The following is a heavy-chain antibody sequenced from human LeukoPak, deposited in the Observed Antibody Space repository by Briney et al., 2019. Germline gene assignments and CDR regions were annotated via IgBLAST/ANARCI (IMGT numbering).Heavy chain of an antibody. D-gene: IGHD1-26*01. CDR3: ARDSSGSYVRNYYYMDV. J-gene: IGHJ6*03. CDR2: IYYSGST. V-gene: IGHV4-30-4*08. CDR1: GGSISSGDYY. Sequence: SETLSLTCTVSGGSISSGDYYWSWIRQPPGKGLEWIGYIYYSGSTYHYPSLQSRVTISVDTTRYQFSLKLSSVTAADTAVYYCARDSSGSYVRNYYYMDVWGKGTTVTVSS.